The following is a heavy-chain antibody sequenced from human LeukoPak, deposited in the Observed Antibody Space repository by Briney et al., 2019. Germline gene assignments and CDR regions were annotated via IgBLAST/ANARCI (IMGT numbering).Heavy chain of an antibody. Sequence: KASETLSLTCTVSGGSVSSGSYYWSWIRQHPGKGLEWIGYIFYGGTSYNPSLKSRVTISVDTSKNQFSLKLNSVTAADTAVYYCARAEGMDVWGQGTTITVSS. V-gene: IGHV4-31*03. CDR1: GGSVSSGSYY. CDR3: ARAEGMDV. J-gene: IGHJ6*02. CDR2: IFYGGT.